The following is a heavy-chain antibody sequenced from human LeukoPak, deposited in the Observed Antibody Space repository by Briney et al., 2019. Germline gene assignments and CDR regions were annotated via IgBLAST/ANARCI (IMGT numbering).Heavy chain of an antibody. J-gene: IGHJ4*02. CDR2: ISGSGGST. D-gene: IGHD3-10*01. CDR3: AKEPITMIRGAPFDY. V-gene: IGHV3-23*01. Sequence: GGSLRLSCAASGFTFSSYAMNWVRQAPGKGLEWVSVISGSGGSTYYADSVKGRFTISRDNSKNTLYLQMNSLRAEDTAVYYCAKEPITMIRGAPFDYWGREPWSPSPQ. CDR1: GFTFSSYA.